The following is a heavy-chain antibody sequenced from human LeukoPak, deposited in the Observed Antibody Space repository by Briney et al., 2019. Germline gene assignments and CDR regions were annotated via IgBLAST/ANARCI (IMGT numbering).Heavy chain of an antibody. Sequence: NPSQTLSLTCTVSGGSIRSGDYYWSWIRQHPGKGLEWIGYIYYSGNTYYSPSLKSRVTISVDTSKNQFFLKVNSVTAADTAVYYCARTAIFGVVTDYYFDYWGQGTLVTVSS. J-gene: IGHJ4*02. CDR3: ARTAIFGVVTDYYFDY. D-gene: IGHD3-3*01. V-gene: IGHV4-31*03. CDR1: GGSIRSGDYY. CDR2: IYYSGNT.